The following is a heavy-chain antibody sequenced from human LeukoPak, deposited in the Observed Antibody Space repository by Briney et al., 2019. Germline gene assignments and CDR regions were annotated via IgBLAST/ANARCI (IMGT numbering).Heavy chain of an antibody. Sequence: GGSLRLSCTASGFAIKSQAMSWVRQAPGKGLEWVSAISSVGDGLYAESVKGRFSISRGDSRNTVFLRLNRLRAEDTAVYFCANLYGEENKEWGQGTLVTVSS. J-gene: IGHJ4*02. CDR2: ISSVGDG. V-gene: IGHV3-23*01. D-gene: IGHD4-17*01. CDR1: GFAIKSQA. CDR3: ANLYGEENKE.